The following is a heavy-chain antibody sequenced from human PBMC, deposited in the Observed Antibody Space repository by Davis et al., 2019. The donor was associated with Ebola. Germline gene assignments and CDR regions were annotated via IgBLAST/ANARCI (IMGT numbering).Heavy chain of an antibody. CDR2: ISSTSSDI. CDR1: GFTFETYN. Sequence: PGGSLRLSCAASGFTFETYNMNWVRQAPGKGLEWVSSISSTSSDIYYADSVKGRFTISRDNAKNSVFLQMNSLRLEDTGVYYCARVQRSSWFPPVDSWGQGTLVTVSS. CDR3: ARVQRSSWFPPVDS. D-gene: IGHD6-13*01. J-gene: IGHJ4*02. V-gene: IGHV3-21*01.